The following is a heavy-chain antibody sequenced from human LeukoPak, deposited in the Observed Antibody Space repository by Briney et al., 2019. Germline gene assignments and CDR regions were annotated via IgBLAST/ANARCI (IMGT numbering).Heavy chain of an antibody. D-gene: IGHD6-13*01. J-gene: IGHJ6*03. CDR2: ISTSSIYI. CDR1: GFTFSNYR. Sequence: PGGSLRLSCAASGFTFSNYRLNWVRQAPGRGLEWVSSISTSSIYIYYADSLKGRFTISRDNANNSLYLQMNSLRAEDTAVYYCARDFLGVAAAGYYYYMDVWGKGTTVTVSS. CDR3: ARDFLGVAAAGYYYYMDV. V-gene: IGHV3-21*01.